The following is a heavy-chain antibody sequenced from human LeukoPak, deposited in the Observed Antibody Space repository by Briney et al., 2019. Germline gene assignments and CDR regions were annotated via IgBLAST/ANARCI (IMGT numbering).Heavy chain of an antibody. Sequence: SVKVSCKASGGTFSSYAISWVRQAPGQGLEWMGGIIPIFGTANYAQKFQGRVTITTDESTSTAYMELSSPRSEDTAVYYCASTYDSSGYYSPSWFDPWGQGTLVTVSS. CDR3: ASTYDSSGYYSPSWFDP. CDR2: IIPIFGTA. V-gene: IGHV1-69*05. J-gene: IGHJ5*02. CDR1: GGTFSSYA. D-gene: IGHD3-22*01.